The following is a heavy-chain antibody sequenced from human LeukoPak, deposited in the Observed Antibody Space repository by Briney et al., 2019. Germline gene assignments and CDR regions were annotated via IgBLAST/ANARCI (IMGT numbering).Heavy chain of an antibody. J-gene: IGHJ6*02. Sequence: GGSLRPSCEASGSTVSSNYMSWVRQAPGKGLEWVSCIYTGGDTYYEDSVKGRFTISRDNFKNTVYLQMDSQRPDDTAVYYCARDPPVTTDYGMDVWGQGTTVTVSS. D-gene: IGHD4-17*01. CDR1: GSTVSSNY. CDR3: ARDPPVTTDYGMDV. V-gene: IGHV3-66*02. CDR2: IYTGGDT.